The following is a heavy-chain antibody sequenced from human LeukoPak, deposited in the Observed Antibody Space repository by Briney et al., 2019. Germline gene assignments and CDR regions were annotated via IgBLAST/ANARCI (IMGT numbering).Heavy chain of an antibody. CDR2: IKQDGSEK. D-gene: IGHD6-13*01. CDR1: GFTFSNYW. Sequence: AGGSLRLSCAASGFTFSNYWMSWVRQAPGKGLEWVANIKQDGSEKYYVGSGEGRFTISRDNDENSLFLQMNSLRAEDTAVYYCARQRGSFSLDYWGQGTLVTVSS. V-gene: IGHV3-7*01. J-gene: IGHJ4*02. CDR3: ARQRGSFSLDY.